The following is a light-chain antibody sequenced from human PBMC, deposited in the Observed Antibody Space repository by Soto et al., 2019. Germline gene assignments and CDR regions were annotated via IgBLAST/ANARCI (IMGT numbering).Light chain of an antibody. V-gene: IGLV2-11*01. CDR2: DVS. CDR1: SSDVGGYNF. Sequence: QSALTQPRSVSGSPGQSVTIPCTRTSSDVGGYNFVSWYQHHPGKAPKLMIYDVSKRPSGVPDRFSGSKSGNTASLTISGLQAEDEADYYCCSYAGSYTWVFGTGTKLTVL. J-gene: IGLJ1*01. CDR3: CSYAGSYTWV.